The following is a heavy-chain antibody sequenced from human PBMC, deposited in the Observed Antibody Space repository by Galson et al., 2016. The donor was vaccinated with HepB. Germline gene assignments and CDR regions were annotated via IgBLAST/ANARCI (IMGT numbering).Heavy chain of an antibody. D-gene: IGHD2-2*01. CDR1: GLTFNNAW. CDR2: IKSKIDGGTT. J-gene: IGHJ4*02. CDR3: TTMLAYCSSTSC. Sequence: SLRLSCAASGLTFNNAWMTWVRQAPGKGLEWVGRIKSKIDGGTTEYAESVEGRFTISTDDSKNTVYLQIHSLITEDTAVYYCTTMLAYCSSTSCWGQGTLVTVSS. V-gene: IGHV3-15*01.